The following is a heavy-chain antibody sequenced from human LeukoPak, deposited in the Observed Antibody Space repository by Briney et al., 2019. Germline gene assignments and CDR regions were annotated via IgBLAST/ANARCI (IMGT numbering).Heavy chain of an antibody. V-gene: IGHV4-30-2*01. D-gene: IGHD2-21*01. CDR1: GGSISSGGYS. CDR2: IYHSGST. CDR3: ARLFYYFDY. J-gene: IGHJ4*02. Sequence: SETLSLTCAVSGGSISSGGYSWSWIRQPPGKGLEWIGYIYHSGSTYYNPSLKSRVTISVDRSKNQFPLKLSSVTAADTAVYYCARLFYYFDYWGQGTLVTVSS.